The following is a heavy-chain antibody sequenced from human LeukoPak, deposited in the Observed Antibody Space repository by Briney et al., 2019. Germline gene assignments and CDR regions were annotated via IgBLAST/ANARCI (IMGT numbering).Heavy chain of an antibody. CDR2: ITGSGSGT. CDR1: GFTFSSYA. Sequence: GGSLTLSCAASGFTFSSYAMSWVRQAPGKGLEWVATITGSGSGTFYVKSVKGRFTISRDNSKNTVYLQINNLGVEDAALYYCAKGKAAGLLDWFDPWGQGTLVTVSS. V-gene: IGHV3-23*01. J-gene: IGHJ5*02. D-gene: IGHD6-13*01. CDR3: AKGKAAGLLDWFDP.